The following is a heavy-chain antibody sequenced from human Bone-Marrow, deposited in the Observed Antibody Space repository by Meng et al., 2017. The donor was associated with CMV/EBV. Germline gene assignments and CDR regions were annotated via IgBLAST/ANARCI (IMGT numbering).Heavy chain of an antibody. J-gene: IGHJ6*02. V-gene: IGHV3-53*01. D-gene: IGHD3-3*01. CDR3: ARARAGSWSGYYMYGMDV. CDR1: GFDISRTY. Sequence: GESLKISCVVSGFDISRTYMSWVCQAPGKGLEWVSVIYSGGGTYYADSLKGRFFISRDNSKNTVFLQMNSLRAEDTAIYYCARARAGSWSGYYMYGMDVWGQGTTVTVSS. CDR2: IYSGGGT.